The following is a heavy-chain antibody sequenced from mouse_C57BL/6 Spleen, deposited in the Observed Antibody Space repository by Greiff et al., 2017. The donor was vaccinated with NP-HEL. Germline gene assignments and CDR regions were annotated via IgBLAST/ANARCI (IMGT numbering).Heavy chain of an antibody. CDR3: ATKLGDYAMDY. D-gene: IGHD4-1*01. J-gene: IGHJ4*01. CDR2: ISSGSSTI. V-gene: IGHV5-17*01. CDR1: GFTFSDYG. Sequence: EVHLVESGGGLVKPGGSLKLSCAASGFTFSDYGMHWVRQAPEKGLEWVAYISSGSSTIYYADTVKGRFTISRDNAKNTLFLQMTSLRSEDTAMYYCATKLGDYAMDYWGQGTSVTVSS.